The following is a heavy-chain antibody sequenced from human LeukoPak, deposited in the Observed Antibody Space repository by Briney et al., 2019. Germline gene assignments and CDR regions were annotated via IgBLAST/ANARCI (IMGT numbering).Heavy chain of an antibody. CDR1: GGSISSGGYY. J-gene: IGHJ4*02. Sequence: PSETLSLTCTVSGGSISSGGYYWSWIRQPPGKGLEWIGYIYHSGSTYYNPSLKNRVTISVDRSKNQFSLKLSSVTAADTAVYFCARDGSAAGIDYWGQGTLVTVSS. D-gene: IGHD6-13*01. CDR3: ARDGSAAGIDY. CDR2: IYHSGST. V-gene: IGHV4-30-2*01.